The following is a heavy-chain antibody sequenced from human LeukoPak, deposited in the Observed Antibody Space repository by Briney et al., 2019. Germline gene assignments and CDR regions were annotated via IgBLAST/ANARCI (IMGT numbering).Heavy chain of an antibody. V-gene: IGHV1-18*01. CDR2: LSTYNGNT. CDR1: GYTFTSYG. CDR3: ARDRTSLSDPIVHDY. J-gene: IGHJ4*02. Sequence: ASVKVSCKASGYTFTSYGLSWVRQAPGQGLEWMGWLSTYNGNTDYAQKFQGRVTMTTDTSTSTAYMELRGLRSDDTAVYYCARDRTSLSDPIVHDYWGQGTLVTVSS. D-gene: IGHD2/OR15-2a*01.